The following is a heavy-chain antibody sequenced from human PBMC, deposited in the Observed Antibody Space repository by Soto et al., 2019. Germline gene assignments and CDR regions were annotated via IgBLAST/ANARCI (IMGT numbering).Heavy chain of an antibody. J-gene: IGHJ6*02. Sequence: QVQLVESGGGLDKPGGSLRLSCAASGFTFSEYYMSWIRQAPGKGLEWVSYISSSSSYTNYADSVKGRFTISRDNAKNSLYLQMNSLRAEDTAVYYCARRVAATYYYGMDVWGQGTTVTVSS. CDR1: GFTFSEYY. D-gene: IGHD2-15*01. CDR2: ISSSSSYT. CDR3: ARRVAATYYYGMDV. V-gene: IGHV3-11*05.